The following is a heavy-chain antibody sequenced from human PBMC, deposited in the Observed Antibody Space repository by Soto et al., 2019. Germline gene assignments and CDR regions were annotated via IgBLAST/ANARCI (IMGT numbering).Heavy chain of an antibody. J-gene: IGHJ4*02. CDR2: IYYSGST. CDR1: GGSISSGGYY. Sequence: SETLSLTCTVSGGSISSGGYYWSWIRQHPGKGLEWIGYIYYSGSTYYNPSLKSRVTISVDTSKNQFSLKLGSVTAADTAVYYWGRKEVYNSGVSNPLGGKGPLVT. D-gene: IGHD3-22*01. CDR3: GRKEVYNSGVSNPL. V-gene: IGHV4-31*03.